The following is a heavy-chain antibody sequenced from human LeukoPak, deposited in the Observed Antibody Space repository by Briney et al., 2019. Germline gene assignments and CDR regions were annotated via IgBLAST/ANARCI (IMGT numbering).Heavy chain of an antibody. CDR2: IYYSGST. Sequence: SETLSLTCTVSGGSISSSSYYWGWIRQPPGKGLEWIGSIYYSGSTYYSPSLKSRVTISLDTSRNQFSLKLSSVTAADTAVYYCARAAVAARWFDPWGQGTLVTVSS. J-gene: IGHJ5*02. D-gene: IGHD6-19*01. CDR1: GGSISSSSYY. V-gene: IGHV4-39*07. CDR3: ARAAVAARWFDP.